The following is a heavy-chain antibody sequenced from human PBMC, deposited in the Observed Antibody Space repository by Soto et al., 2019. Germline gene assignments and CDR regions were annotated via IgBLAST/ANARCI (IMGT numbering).Heavy chain of an antibody. CDR2: IDWDDDK. V-gene: IGHV2-70*12. Sequence: GSGPTLVNPTQTLTLTCTFSGFSLSTSGMCVSWIRQPPGKALEWLALIDWDDDKYYSTSLKTRLTISKDTSKNQVVLTMTNMDPVDTATYYCAHSEPTVVTEARGRVFDYWGQGTLVTVSS. CDR1: GFSLSTSGMC. J-gene: IGHJ4*02. CDR3: AHSEPTVVTEARGRVFDY. D-gene: IGHD4-17*01.